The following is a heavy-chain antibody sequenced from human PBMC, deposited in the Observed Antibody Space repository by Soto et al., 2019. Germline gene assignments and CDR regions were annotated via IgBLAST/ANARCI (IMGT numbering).Heavy chain of an antibody. CDR2: IIPIFGTA. V-gene: IGHV1-69*01. Sequence: QVQLVQSGAEVKKPGSSVKVSCKASGGTFSSYAISWVRQAPGQGLEWMGGIIPIFGTANYAQKCQGRVTITADEATSTAYMELSSLRAEDTAVYYCAISERIAARPYYYDGMDVWGQGTTVTVSS. CDR1: GGTFSSYA. D-gene: IGHD6-13*01. CDR3: AISERIAARPYYYDGMDV. J-gene: IGHJ6*02.